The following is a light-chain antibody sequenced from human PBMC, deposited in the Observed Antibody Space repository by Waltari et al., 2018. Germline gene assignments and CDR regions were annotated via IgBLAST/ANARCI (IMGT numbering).Light chain of an antibody. CDR1: QSISNY. CDR2: AAS. Sequence: DIQMTQSPSSLSASVGDRVTITCRASQSISNYLNWYQQRPGKAPMVLIYAASTLQSGVPSRFSGSGSGTDFTLTINSLQPEDFASYYCQQSYSTLVTFGGGTKV. V-gene: IGKV1-39*01. J-gene: IGKJ4*01. CDR3: QQSYSTLVT.